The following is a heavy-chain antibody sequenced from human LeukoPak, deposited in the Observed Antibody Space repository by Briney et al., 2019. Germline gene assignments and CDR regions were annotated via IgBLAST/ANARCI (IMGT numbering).Heavy chain of an antibody. Sequence: SETPSLTCTVSGGSISSYYWSWIRQPPGKGLEWIGYIYYSGSTNYNPSLKSRVTISVDTSKNQFSLKLSSVTAADTAVYYCARHDYGDYVLSPWGQGTLVTVSS. V-gene: IGHV4-59*08. D-gene: IGHD4-17*01. CDR3: ARHDYGDYVLSP. CDR1: GGSISSYY. J-gene: IGHJ5*02. CDR2: IYYSGST.